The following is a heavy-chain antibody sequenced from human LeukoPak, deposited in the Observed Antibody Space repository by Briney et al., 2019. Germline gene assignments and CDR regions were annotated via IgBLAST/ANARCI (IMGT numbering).Heavy chain of an antibody. V-gene: IGHV1-2*02. CDR2: ISPSSGGT. Sequence: GASVKVSCKASGYTFTGYYMHWVRQAPGQGLEWMGWISPSSGGTSYAQKFQGRVTMTRDTSISAVYLELSSLTSDDTAIYYCASVLNMITCDHWGPGTLVTVSS. J-gene: IGHJ5*02. CDR3: ASVLNMITCDH. D-gene: IGHD3-16*01. CDR1: GYTFTGYY.